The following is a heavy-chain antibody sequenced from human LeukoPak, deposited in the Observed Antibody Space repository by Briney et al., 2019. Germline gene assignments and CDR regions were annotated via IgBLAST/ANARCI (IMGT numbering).Heavy chain of an antibody. CDR1: GYTFTGYY. D-gene: IGHD2-2*01. J-gene: IGHJ4*02. Sequence: ASVKVSCKASGYTFTGYYMHWVRQAPGQGLERMGWINPNSGGTNYAQKFQGRVTMTRDTSISTAYMELSRLRSDDMAVYYCARGYCSSRSCYQFDYWGQGTLVTVSS. V-gene: IGHV1-2*02. CDR3: ARGYCSSRSCYQFDY. CDR2: INPNSGGT.